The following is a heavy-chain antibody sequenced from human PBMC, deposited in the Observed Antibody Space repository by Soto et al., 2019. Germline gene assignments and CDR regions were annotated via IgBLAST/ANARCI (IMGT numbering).Heavy chain of an antibody. J-gene: IGHJ6*02. Sequence: QVQLVQAGAEVKNAWSSGRFSCKTSGFTINVDGIHLVRHAPGQGHEWMGGLIPIYDEPNYAQKFQGRVTITADKSTATVYLELNSLRSEDTAVYFCARVRDPHLDHYGLDVWGQGTTVTVSS. CDR3: ARVRDPHLDHYGLDV. V-gene: IGHV1-69*06. CDR1: GFTINVDG. CDR2: LIPIYDEP.